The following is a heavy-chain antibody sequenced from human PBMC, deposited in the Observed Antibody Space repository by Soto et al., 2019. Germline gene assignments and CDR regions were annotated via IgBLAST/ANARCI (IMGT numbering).Heavy chain of an antibody. CDR1: GFTFSSYW. J-gene: IGHJ5*02. D-gene: IGHD3-3*01. Sequence: EVQLVESGGGLVQPGGSLRLSCAASGFTFSSYWMHWVRQAPGKGLVWVSRINSDGSSTCYADSVKGRFTISRDNAKNTLYLQMNSLRAEDTAVYYCARDLWSYYDFWSGYYTPNWFDPWGQGTLVTVSS. CDR2: INSDGSST. CDR3: ARDLWSYYDFWSGYYTPNWFDP. V-gene: IGHV3-74*01.